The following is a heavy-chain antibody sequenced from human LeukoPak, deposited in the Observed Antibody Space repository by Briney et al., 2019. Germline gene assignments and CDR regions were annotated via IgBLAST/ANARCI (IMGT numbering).Heavy chain of an antibody. D-gene: IGHD6-13*01. J-gene: IGHJ6*02. Sequence: SETLSLTCTVSGGVISIYGWSWFREPPGKRLEWIGEVYYSGSTDYNPSLKSRVTISTDTSNNQVSLKLNSVTAADTAVYYCARLSRIASAGDYDYHSLDVWGQGTTVTVSS. CDR1: GGVISIYG. CDR2: VYYSGST. V-gene: IGHV4-59*13. CDR3: ARLSRIASAGDYDYHSLDV.